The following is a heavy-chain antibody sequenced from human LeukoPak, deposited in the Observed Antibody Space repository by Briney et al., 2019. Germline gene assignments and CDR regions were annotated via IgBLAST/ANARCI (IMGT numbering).Heavy chain of an antibody. J-gene: IGHJ6*03. CDR1: GFTFSSYA. CDR2: ISGSGGST. CDR3: AKAARKYCSGGSCYSSYYYYYMDV. D-gene: IGHD2-15*01. V-gene: IGHV3-23*01. Sequence: GGSLRLSCAASGFTFSSYAMSWVRQAPGKGLEWVSAISGSGGSTYYADSVKGRFTISRDNSKNTLYLQMNSLRAEDTAVYYRAKAARKYCSGGSCYSSYYYYYMDVWGKGTTVTVSS.